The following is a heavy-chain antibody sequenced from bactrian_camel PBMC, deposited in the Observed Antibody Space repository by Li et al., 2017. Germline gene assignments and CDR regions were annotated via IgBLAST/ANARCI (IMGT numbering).Heavy chain of an antibody. CDR1: GSTNNWYY. CDR3: TARYEFGLGACSGVGGLGF. Sequence: VQLVESGGGSVQSGGSLRLSCVASGSTNNWYYWSWFRQAPGKERKGVAGIDNDGFPTYHAAVKGRFAISRDNAKKTLYLQMSSLTPGDTAMYYCTARYEFGLGACSGVGGLGFWGQGTQVTVS. V-gene: IGHV3S10*01. J-gene: IGHJ6*01. CDR2: IDNDGFP. D-gene: IGHD1*01.